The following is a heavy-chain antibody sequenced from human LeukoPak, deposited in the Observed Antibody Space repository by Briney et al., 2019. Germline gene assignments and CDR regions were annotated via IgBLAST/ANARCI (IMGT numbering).Heavy chain of an antibody. D-gene: IGHD3-3*01. J-gene: IGHJ4*02. CDR1: GGSISSYY. V-gene: IGHV4-4*09. CDR2: IYTSGST. CDR3: ARGGSYDFWSGYTERTGFDY. Sequence: SETLSLTCTVSGGSISSYYWSWIRQPPGKGLEWIGYIYTSGSTNYNPSLKSRVTILVDTSKNQFSLKLSSVTAADTAVYYCARGGSYDFWSGYTERTGFDYWGQGTLVTVSS.